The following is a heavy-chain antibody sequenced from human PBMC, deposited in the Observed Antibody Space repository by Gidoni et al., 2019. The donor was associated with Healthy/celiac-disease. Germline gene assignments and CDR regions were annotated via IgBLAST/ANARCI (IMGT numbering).Heavy chain of an antibody. CDR3: ARDGLLWFGELLNNWFDP. D-gene: IGHD3-10*01. CDR2: IIPILGIA. CDR1: GGPFSSYT. J-gene: IGHJ5*02. V-gene: IGHV1-69*08. Sequence: QVQLVQSGAEVKKPGSSVKVSCKASGGPFSSYTISWVRQAPGQGLEWMGRIIPILGIANYAQKFQGRVTITADKSTSTAYMELSSLRSEDTAVYYCARDGLLWFGELLNNWFDPWGQGTLVTVSS.